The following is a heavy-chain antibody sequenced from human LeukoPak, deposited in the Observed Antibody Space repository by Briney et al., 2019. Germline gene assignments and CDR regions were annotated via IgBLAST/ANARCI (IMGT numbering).Heavy chain of an antibody. J-gene: IGHJ4*02. V-gene: IGHV4-59*01. D-gene: IGHD6-19*01. Sequence: SETLSLTCTVSGGFISSYYWSWIRQPPGKGLEWIGYIHYSGSTNYNPSLKSRVTISVDTSKNQFSLKLSSVTAADTAVYYCARVGTGYSGGWYDYWGQGTLVTVSS. CDR3: ARVGTGYSGGWYDY. CDR1: GGFISSYY. CDR2: IHYSGST.